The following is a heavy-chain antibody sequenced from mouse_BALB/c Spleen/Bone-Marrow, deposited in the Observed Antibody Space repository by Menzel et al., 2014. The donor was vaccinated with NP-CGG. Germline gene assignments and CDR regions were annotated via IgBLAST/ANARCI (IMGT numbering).Heavy chain of an antibody. CDR1: GFTFSDFY. V-gene: IGHV7-1*02. D-gene: IGHD2-10*02. CDR3: ARDVGYGNYFVY. J-gene: IGHJ3*01. CDR2: SRNKAKYYTT. Sequence: EVKVVESGGGLVQPGDSLRLSCATSGFTFSDFYMEWVRQPPGKRLEWIAASRNKAKYYTTEYSASVEGRFIVSRDTSQSVLYLQMNALRAEDTAIYYCARDVGYGNYFVYWGQGTLVTVSA.